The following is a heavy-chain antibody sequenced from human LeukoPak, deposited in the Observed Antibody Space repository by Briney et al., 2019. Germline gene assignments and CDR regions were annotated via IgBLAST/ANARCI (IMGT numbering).Heavy chain of an antibody. CDR1: GFTFSSYS. CDR2: ISSSSSYI. Sequence: GGSLRLSCAASGFTFSSYSMNWVRQAPGKGLEWVSSISSSSSYIYYADSVKGRFTISRDNAKNSLYLQMNSPRAEDTAVYYCARGPSSYGYSNPDYWGQGTLVTVSS. CDR3: ARGPSSYGYSNPDY. D-gene: IGHD5-18*01. J-gene: IGHJ4*02. V-gene: IGHV3-21*01.